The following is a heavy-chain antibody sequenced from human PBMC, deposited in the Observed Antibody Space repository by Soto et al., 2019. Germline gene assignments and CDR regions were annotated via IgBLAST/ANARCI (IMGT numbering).Heavy chain of an antibody. CDR2: ISGSGGST. Sequence: GGSLRLSCAASGFPFNNYDMLWVRQAPGKGLEWVSAISGSGGSTYYADSVKGRFTISRDNSKNTLYLQMNSLRAEDTAVYYCAKDRRYCSGGSCYFFDYWGQGTLVTVSS. J-gene: IGHJ4*02. CDR3: AKDRRYCSGGSCYFFDY. V-gene: IGHV3-23*01. CDR1: GFPFNNYD. D-gene: IGHD2-15*01.